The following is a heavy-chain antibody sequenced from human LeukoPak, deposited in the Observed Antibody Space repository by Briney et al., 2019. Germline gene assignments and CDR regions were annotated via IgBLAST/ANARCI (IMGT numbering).Heavy chain of an antibody. D-gene: IGHD4-17*01. J-gene: IGHJ4*02. CDR2: IYHSGST. V-gene: IGHV4-4*02. CDR1: GGSISSSNW. Sequence: PSGTLSLTCAVSGGSISSSNWWSWIRQPPGKGLEWIGEIYHSGSTNYNPSLKSRVTISVDKSKTQFSLKLSSVTAADTAVYYCARAGYGDSDFDYWGQGTLVTVSS. CDR3: ARAGYGDSDFDY.